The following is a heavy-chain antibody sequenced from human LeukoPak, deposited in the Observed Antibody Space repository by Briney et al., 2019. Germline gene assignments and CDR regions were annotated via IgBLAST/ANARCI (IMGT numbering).Heavy chain of an antibody. J-gene: IGHJ4*02. CDR2: IRYDGSNK. V-gene: IGHV3-30*02. Sequence: GGSLRLSCAASGFTFSSYGMHWVRQAPGKGLEWVAFIRYDGSNKYYADSVKGRFTISRDNSKNTLYLQMNSLRAEDTAVYYCAKVYCSSTSCYPDYWGQGTLVTVSS. D-gene: IGHD2-2*01. CDR3: AKVYCSSTSCYPDY. CDR1: GFTFSSYG.